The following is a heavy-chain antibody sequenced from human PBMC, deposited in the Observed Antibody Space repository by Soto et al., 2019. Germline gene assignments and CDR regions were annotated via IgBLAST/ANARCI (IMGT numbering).Heavy chain of an antibody. J-gene: IGHJ4*02. CDR2: ISAYNGNT. D-gene: IGHD6-13*01. V-gene: IGHV1-18*01. CDR3: ARDYGSSWYHFEY. CDR1: GYTFTSYG. Sequence: ASVKVSCKASGYTFTSYGISWVRRAPGQWLEWMGLISAYNGNTNYEQKLQGRVTMTTDTSTSTAYMELRSLRSDDTSLYYGARDYGSSWYHFEYWGQGTLVTVSS.